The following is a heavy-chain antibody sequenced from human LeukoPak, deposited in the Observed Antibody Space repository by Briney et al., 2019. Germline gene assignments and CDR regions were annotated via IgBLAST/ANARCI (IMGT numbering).Heavy chain of an antibody. D-gene: IGHD2-2*01. CDR1: GYSFTSYW. CDR3: AKSRGACSSGTCYIDY. J-gene: IGHJ4*02. CDR2: IYPGDSDT. Sequence: GESLKISCKGSGYSFTSYWIAWVRQMPGKGLEWMAIIYPGDSDTRYSPSFQGQVTISVDKSISTAYLQWSSLKASDTAMHYCAKSRGACSSGTCYIDYWGQGTLVTVSS. V-gene: IGHV5-51*01.